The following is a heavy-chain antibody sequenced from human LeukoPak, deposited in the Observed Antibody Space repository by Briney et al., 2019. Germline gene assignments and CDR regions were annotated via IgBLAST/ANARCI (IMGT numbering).Heavy chain of an antibody. CDR2: ISSSSFKI. CDR3: VRDPSYGSSWYYYMDV. J-gene: IGHJ6*03. CDR1: EFTFVRYA. D-gene: IGHD6-13*01. V-gene: IGHV3-48*04. Sequence: PGGSLRLSCAASEFTFVRYAMNWVRQAPGKGLEWVSYISSSSFKIGYADSVKGRFTISRDNSKNSLYLQMDSLRVEDTAVYYCVRDPSYGSSWYYYMDVWAKGPRSPSP.